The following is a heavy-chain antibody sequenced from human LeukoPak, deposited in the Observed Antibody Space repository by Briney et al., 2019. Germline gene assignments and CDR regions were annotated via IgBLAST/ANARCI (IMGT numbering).Heavy chain of an antibody. CDR1: GFTFDDYA. J-gene: IGHJ6*02. CDR3: AKDIGAGIAAAGPSIYYYYYGMDV. CDR2: ISWNSGSI. Sequence: SGGSLRLSCAASGFTFDDYAMHWVRHAPGKGLEWVSGISWNSGSIGYADSVKGRFTISRDNAKNSLYLQMNGLRAEDTALYYCAKDIGAGIAAAGPSIYYYYYGMDVWGQGTTVTVSS. D-gene: IGHD6-13*01. V-gene: IGHV3-9*01.